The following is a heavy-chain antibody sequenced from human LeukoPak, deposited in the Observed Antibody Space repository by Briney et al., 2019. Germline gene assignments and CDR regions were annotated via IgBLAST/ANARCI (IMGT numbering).Heavy chain of an antibody. CDR3: AREEIVVVPAAYYYHMDV. J-gene: IGHJ6*03. CDR2: IRSSGSTI. CDR1: GFTFSSYE. V-gene: IGHV3-48*03. D-gene: IGHD2-2*01. Sequence: GGSLRLSCAASGFTFSSYEMNWVRQAPGKGLEWVSYIRSSGSTIYCADSVKGRFTISRDNAKNSLYLQMNSLRAEDTAVYYCAREEIVVVPAAYYYHMDVWGKGTTVTVSS.